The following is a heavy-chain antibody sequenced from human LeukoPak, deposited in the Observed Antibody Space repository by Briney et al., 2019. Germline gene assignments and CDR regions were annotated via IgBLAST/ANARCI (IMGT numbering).Heavy chain of an antibody. CDR2: IYHSGST. V-gene: IGHV4-4*02. D-gene: IGHD3-22*01. CDR1: GGSISSSNW. Sequence: RTSETLSLTCAVSGGSISSSNWWSWVRQPPGKGLEWIGEIYHSGSTNYNPSLKSRVTISVDKSKNQFSLKLSSVTAADTAVYYCARAVKYYDSSGYDYWGQGTLVTVSS. CDR3: ARAVKYYDSSGYDY. J-gene: IGHJ4*02.